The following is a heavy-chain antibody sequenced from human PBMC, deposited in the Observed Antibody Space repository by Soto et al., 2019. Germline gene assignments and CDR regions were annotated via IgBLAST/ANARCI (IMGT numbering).Heavy chain of an antibody. J-gene: IGHJ6*03. CDR3: ARVLESDYYYYYMDV. CDR1: GGSMSSYY. Sequence: PSETLSLTCTVSGGSMSSYYWSWIRQPPGKGLEWIGYIYYSGSTNYNPSLKSRVTISVDTSENQFSLKLSSVTAADTAVYYCARVLESDYYYYYMDVWGKGTTVTVS. V-gene: IGHV4-59*08. CDR2: IYYSGST.